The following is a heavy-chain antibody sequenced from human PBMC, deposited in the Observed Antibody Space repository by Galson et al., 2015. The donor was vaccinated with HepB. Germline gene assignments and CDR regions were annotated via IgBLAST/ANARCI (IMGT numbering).Heavy chain of an antibody. CDR3: AKSTVFGLLIKPVFYFDF. Sequence: SLRLSCAASGFTFSGYAMSWVRQAPGKGLEWVSVISGSDGGTYYADSVQGRFTISRDNSKNTLYLQMRSLRAEDTAVYYCAKSTVFGLLIKPVFYFDFWGQGTLVSVSS. D-gene: IGHD3/OR15-3a*01. CDR1: GFTFSGYA. V-gene: IGHV3-23*01. CDR2: ISGSDGGT. J-gene: IGHJ4*02.